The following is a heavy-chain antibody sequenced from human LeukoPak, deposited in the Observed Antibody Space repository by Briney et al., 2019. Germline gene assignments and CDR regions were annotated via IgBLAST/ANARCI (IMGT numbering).Heavy chain of an antibody. CDR2: ISYDGSNK. V-gene: IGHV3-30-3*01. D-gene: IGHD1-26*01. CDR1: GFTFSSYA. Sequence: GGSLRLSCAASGFTFSSYAMHWVRQAPGKGLEWVAVISYDGSNKHYADSVKGRFTISRGNSKNTLCLQMNSLRAEDTAVYYCARGYGSYLDYWGQGTLVTVSS. J-gene: IGHJ4*02. CDR3: ARGYGSYLDY.